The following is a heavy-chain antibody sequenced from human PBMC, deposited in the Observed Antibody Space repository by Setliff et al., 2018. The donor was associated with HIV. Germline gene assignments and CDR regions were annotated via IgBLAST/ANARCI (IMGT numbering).Heavy chain of an antibody. V-gene: IGHV4-59*08. CDR3: ARPRYTYGTPPAFDI. Sequence: SETLSLTCTVSGGSISEYYWSWIRQPPGKGLEWIGYIDYSGSTNYNASLKSRLTMSIDTSKSQFSLKLSSVTAADTAVYYCARPRYTYGTPPAFDIWGRGTVVTVSS. CDR2: IDYSGST. CDR1: GGSISEYY. J-gene: IGHJ3*02. D-gene: IGHD5-18*01.